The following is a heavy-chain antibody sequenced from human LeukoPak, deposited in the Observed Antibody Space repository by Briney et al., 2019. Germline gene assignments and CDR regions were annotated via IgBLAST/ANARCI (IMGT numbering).Heavy chain of an antibody. Sequence: SETLSLTCAVYGGSFSGYYWSWIRQPPGKGLEWIGSIYHSGSTYYNPSLKSRVTISVDTSKNQFSLKLSSVTAADTAVYYCARDSTMIVVVITIGAFDIWGQGTMVTVSS. V-gene: IGHV4-34*01. D-gene: IGHD3-22*01. J-gene: IGHJ3*02. CDR3: ARDSTMIVVVITIGAFDI. CDR1: GGSFSGYY. CDR2: IYHSGST.